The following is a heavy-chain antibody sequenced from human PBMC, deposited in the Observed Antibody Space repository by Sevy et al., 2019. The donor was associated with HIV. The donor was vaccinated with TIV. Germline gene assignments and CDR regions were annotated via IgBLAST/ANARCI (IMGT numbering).Heavy chain of an antibody. J-gene: IGHJ6*03. CDR3: ARVTGYYYYYMDV. CDR2: IYYSGST. V-gene: IGHV4-59*01. Sequence: SETLSLTCTVSGGSISSYYWSWIRQPPGKGLVWIGYIYYSGSTNYNPSLKSRVTISVDTSKNQFSLKLSSVTAADTAVYYCARVTGYYYYYMDVWGKGTTVTVSS. CDR1: GGSISSYY. D-gene: IGHD3-9*01.